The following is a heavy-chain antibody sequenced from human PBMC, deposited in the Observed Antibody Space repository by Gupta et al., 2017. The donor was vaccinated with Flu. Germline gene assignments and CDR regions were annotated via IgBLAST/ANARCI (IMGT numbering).Heavy chain of an antibody. Sequence: EVQLVETGGRLVQPGGSMRLSCAASGFTFSTSYLQWVRQAPGKGLVWVSRINAEGSSTTYEDSVKGRFTISRDNAKHTLYLQMNSLGADDTAVYYCATVTNGCWGQGTLVTVSS. V-gene: IGHV3-74*03. CDR1: GFTFSTSY. CDR3: ATVTNGC. D-gene: IGHD4-17*01. CDR2: INAEGSST. J-gene: IGHJ4*02.